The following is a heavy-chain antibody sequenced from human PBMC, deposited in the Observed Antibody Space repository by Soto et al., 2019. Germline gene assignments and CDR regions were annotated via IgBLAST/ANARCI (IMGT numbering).Heavy chain of an antibody. CDR3: ARGPLTPYFDY. Sequence: SETLSLTCTVSGGPISSGGYYWSWIRRHPGKGLEWIGYIFYSGSTYYNPSLKSRVSISVDTSKNQFSLKLSSVTAADTAVFYCARGPLTPYFDYWGQGALVTVSS. CDR2: IFYSGST. D-gene: IGHD7-27*01. CDR1: GGPISSGGYY. V-gene: IGHV4-31*03. J-gene: IGHJ4*02.